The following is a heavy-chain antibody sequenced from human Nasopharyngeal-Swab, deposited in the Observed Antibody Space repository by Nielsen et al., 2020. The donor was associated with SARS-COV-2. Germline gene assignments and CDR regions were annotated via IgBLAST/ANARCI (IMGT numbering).Heavy chain of an antibody. V-gene: IGHV3-30-3*01. CDR2: ISYDGSNK. J-gene: IGHJ6*02. CDR1: GFTFSSYA. CDR3: AREVVVVVAATHYYYGMDV. D-gene: IGHD2-15*01. Sequence: GGSLRLSCAASGFTFSSYAMSWVRQAPGKGLEWVAVISYDGSNKYYADSVKGRFTISRDNSKNTLYLQMNSLRAEDTAVYYCAREVVVVVAATHYYYGMDVWGQGTTVTVSS.